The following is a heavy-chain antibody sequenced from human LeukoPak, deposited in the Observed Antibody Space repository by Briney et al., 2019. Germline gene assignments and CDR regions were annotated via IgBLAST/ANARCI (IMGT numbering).Heavy chain of an antibody. Sequence: ASVKVSCKASGYTFTGYYMHWVRQAPGQGLEWMGWINPNSGGTNYAQKFQGRVTMTRDTSISTAYMELSRLRSDDTAVYYCARPVYDILTGYYGHWFDPWGRGTLVTVSS. CDR3: ARPVYDILTGYYGHWFDP. CDR1: GYTFTGYY. V-gene: IGHV1-2*02. J-gene: IGHJ5*02. CDR2: INPNSGGT. D-gene: IGHD3-9*01.